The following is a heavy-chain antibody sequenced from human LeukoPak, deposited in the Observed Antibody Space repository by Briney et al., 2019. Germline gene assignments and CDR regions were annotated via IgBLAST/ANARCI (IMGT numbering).Heavy chain of an antibody. D-gene: IGHD2-2*01. CDR1: GFTFSSYS. CDR3: ARDPMGRYQLLYYMDV. J-gene: IGHJ6*03. V-gene: IGHV3-21*01. Sequence: GGSLRLSCAASGFTFSSYSMNWVRQAPGKGLEWVSSISSSSSYIYYADSVKGRFTISRDNAKNSLYLQMNSLRAEDTAVYYCARDPMGRYQLLYYMDVWGKGTTVTVSS. CDR2: ISSSSSYI.